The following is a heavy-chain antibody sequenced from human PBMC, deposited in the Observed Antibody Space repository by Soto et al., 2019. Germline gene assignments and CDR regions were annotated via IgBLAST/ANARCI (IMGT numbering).Heavy chain of an antibody. V-gene: IGHV4-59*08. D-gene: IGHD4-17*01. Sequence: QVQLQESGPGLVKPSETPSLNCSVSGGSIGTYFWGWIRQPPGKGLEWIGHIYYSGSTSYNPSLRSRVTISLDTSKNQFSLRLRSVSAADTAVYYCARSYGDLPDYWGQGTLVTVSS. J-gene: IGHJ4*02. CDR1: GGSIGTYF. CDR3: ARSYGDLPDY. CDR2: IYYSGST.